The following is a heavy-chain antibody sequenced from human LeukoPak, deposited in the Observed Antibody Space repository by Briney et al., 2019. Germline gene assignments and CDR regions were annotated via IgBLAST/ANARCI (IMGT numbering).Heavy chain of an antibody. CDR2: INHSGST. CDR3: AREGHSSGWYGGINWFDP. J-gene: IGHJ5*02. CDR1: GGSFSGYY. V-gene: IGHV4-34*01. Sequence: KPSETLSLTCAVYGGSFSGYYWSWIRQPPGKGLEWIGEINHSGSTNYNPSLKSRVTIPVDTSKNQFSLKLSSVTAADTAVYYCAREGHSSGWYGGINWFDPWGQGTLVTVSS. D-gene: IGHD6-19*01.